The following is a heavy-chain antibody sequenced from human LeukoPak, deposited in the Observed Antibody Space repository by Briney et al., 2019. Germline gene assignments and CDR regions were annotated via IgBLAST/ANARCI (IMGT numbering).Heavy chain of an antibody. D-gene: IGHD6-19*01. CDR2: ISAYNGNT. CDR1: GVIFS. V-gene: IGHV1-18*01. CDR3: ARDGGEQWLPLDY. Sequence: PLASVKVSCKASGVIFSINWVRQAPGQGLEWMGWISAYNGNTNYAQKLQGRVTMTTDTSTSTAYMELRSLRSDDTAVYYCARDGGEQWLPLDYWGQETLVTVSS. J-gene: IGHJ4*02.